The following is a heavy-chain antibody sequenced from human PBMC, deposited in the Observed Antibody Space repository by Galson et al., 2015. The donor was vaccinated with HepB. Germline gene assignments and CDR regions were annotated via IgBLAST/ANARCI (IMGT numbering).Heavy chain of an antibody. J-gene: IGHJ4*02. CDR1: GFTFSNYA. V-gene: IGHV3-30*18. CDR3: AKEGGGSSSPGYFDY. Sequence: SLRLSCAGSGFTFSNYAMNWVRQAPGKGPEWVSVIGGEGDDIRYADSVKGRFTISRDNSKNTLYLQMNSLRAEDTAVYYCAKEGGGSSSPGYFDYWGQGTLVTVSS. D-gene: IGHD6-13*01. CDR2: IGGEGDDI.